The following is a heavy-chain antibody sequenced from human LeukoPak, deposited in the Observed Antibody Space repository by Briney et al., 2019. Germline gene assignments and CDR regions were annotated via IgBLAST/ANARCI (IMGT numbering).Heavy chain of an antibody. CDR1: GFSFSSHG. D-gene: IGHD2-2*01. CDR2: IWYDGSKK. Sequence: AGGSLRLSCAASGFSFSSHGMQWVRQAPGKGLEWVAVIWYDGSKKYYADSVKGRFTISRDNSKNTLYLQMNSLRAEDTAVYYCARGVGGPAGKGYYFDYWGQGTLVTVSS. CDR3: ARGVGGPAGKGYYFDY. V-gene: IGHV3-33*01. J-gene: IGHJ4*02.